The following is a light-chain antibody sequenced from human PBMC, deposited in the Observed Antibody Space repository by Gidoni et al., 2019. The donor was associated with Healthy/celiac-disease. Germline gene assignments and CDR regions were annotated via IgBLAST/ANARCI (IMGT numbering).Light chain of an antibody. CDR3: LQDYTTPLPT. Sequence: DIQVTQSPSSLSASVGDRVTITCRASQGISTGLSWYQQKPGQAPTLLIYAASSLQSGVPSRFSGSGSGTDFTLTISSLQPEDVATYYCLQDYTTPLPTFGGGTKVEIK. J-gene: IGKJ4*01. V-gene: IGKV1-27*01. CDR2: AAS. CDR1: QGISTG.